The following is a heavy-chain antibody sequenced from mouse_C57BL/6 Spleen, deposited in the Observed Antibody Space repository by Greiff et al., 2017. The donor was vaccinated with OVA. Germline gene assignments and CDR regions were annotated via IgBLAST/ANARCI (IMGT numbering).Heavy chain of an antibody. CDR2: LSGGGGNT. CDR3: ARHGDPFDY. Sequence: EVMLVESGGGLVKPGGSLKLSCAASGFTFSSYTMSWVRQTPEKRLEWVATLSGGGGNTYYPDSVKGRFTISRDNAKNTLYLQMSSLRSEDTALYYCARHGDPFDYWGQGTTLTVSS. J-gene: IGHJ2*01. V-gene: IGHV5-9*01. D-gene: IGHD2-13*01. CDR1: GFTFSSYT.